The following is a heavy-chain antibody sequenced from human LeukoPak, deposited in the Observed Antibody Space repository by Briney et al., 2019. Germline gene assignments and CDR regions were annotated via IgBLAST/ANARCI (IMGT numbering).Heavy chain of an antibody. CDR1: GYTFTSYY. V-gene: IGHV1-46*01. D-gene: IGHD6-6*01. CDR3: ARDGPRIAALGEDFDY. J-gene: IGHJ4*02. Sequence: ASVKVSCKASGYTFTSYYMHWVRQAPGQGLEWMGIINPSGGSTSYAQKFQGRVTLTRDTSTSTVYMELSSLRSEDTAVYYCARDGPRIAALGEDFDYWGQGTLVTVSS. CDR2: INPSGGST.